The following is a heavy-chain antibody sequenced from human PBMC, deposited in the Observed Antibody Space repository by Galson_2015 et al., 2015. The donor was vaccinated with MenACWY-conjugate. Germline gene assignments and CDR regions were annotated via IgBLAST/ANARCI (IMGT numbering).Heavy chain of an antibody. CDR1: GASISSTKW. CDR3: ARDVPTERTWFDY. J-gene: IGHJ4*02. D-gene: IGHD4-17*01. Sequence: ETLSLTCAVSGASISSTKWWSWVRQPPGKGLEWIGSIYHSGSTYYNPSLKSRVTISVDTSKNQFSLKLSSVTAADTAVYYCARDVPTERTWFDYWGQGTLVTVSS. V-gene: IGHV4-4*02. CDR2: IYHSGST.